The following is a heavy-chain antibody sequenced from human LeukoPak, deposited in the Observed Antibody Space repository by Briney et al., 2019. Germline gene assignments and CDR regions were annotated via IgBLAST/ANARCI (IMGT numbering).Heavy chain of an antibody. CDR1: GFTFTNHW. Sequence: GGSLRLSCAASGFTFTNHWMHWVRQAPGMGLVWVSRLPPDELDIIYADSVKGRLTVSRDNSKHTVYLQINNLRAEDTAVYYCVGTIASRGSEYWGRGALVTVSS. CDR3: VGTIASRGSEY. V-gene: IGHV3-74*01. D-gene: IGHD6-6*01. CDR2: LPPDELDI. J-gene: IGHJ4*02.